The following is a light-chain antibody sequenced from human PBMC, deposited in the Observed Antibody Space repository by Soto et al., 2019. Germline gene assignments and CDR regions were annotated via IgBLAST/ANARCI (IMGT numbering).Light chain of an antibody. CDR2: KAS. V-gene: IGKV1-5*03. CDR3: QQYNTFSWT. J-gene: IGKJ1*01. CDR1: QSISSW. Sequence: DIQMTQSPSTLSASVGDRVTITCRASQSISSWLAWYQQKPGKAPKLLIFKASALESGVPSRFSGSGSGTEFTLTISSLQPDDFATYYCQQYNTFSWTFGQGPKVAIK.